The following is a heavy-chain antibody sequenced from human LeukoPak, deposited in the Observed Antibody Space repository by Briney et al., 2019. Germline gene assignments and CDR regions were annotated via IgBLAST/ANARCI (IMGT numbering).Heavy chain of an antibody. Sequence: SVKVSRKASGFTFSSSSLQGGGQARGQRLEWVGWIVVGSGNTNYAQKFQERVTITRDMSTSTAYMELSSLRSEDTAVYYCAAGEYDFRGAEYFQHWGQGTLVTVSS. D-gene: IGHD3-3*01. J-gene: IGHJ1*01. V-gene: IGHV1-58*01. CDR1: GFTFSSSS. CDR2: IVVGSGNT. CDR3: AAGEYDFRGAEYFQH.